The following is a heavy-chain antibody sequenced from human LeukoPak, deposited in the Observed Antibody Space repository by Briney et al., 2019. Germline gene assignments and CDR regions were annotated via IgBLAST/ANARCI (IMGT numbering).Heavy chain of an antibody. J-gene: IGHJ3*02. CDR2: IRYDGSNK. Sequence: GGSLRLSCAASGFTFSSYGMHWVRQAPGKGLEWVAFIRYDGSNKYYADSVKGRFTISRDNSKNTLYLQMNSLRAEDTAVYYCAKDISRYCSGGGCYGHDAFDIWGQGTMVTVSS. CDR3: AKDISRYCSGGGCYGHDAFDI. D-gene: IGHD2-15*01. CDR1: GFTFSSYG. V-gene: IGHV3-30*02.